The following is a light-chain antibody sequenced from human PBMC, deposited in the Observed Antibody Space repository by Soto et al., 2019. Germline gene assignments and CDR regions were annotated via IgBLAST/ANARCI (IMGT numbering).Light chain of an antibody. CDR3: SSYTSSSTL. CDR2: EVS. CDR1: SSDVGSYNY. Sequence: QSALTQPASVSGSPGQSITISCTGTSSDVGSYNYVSWYQQHPGKAPKLMIYEVSDRPSGISSRFSGSKSGNTASLTISGLHTEDEADYYCSSYTSSSTLFGTGTKLTVL. V-gene: IGLV2-14*01. J-gene: IGLJ1*01.